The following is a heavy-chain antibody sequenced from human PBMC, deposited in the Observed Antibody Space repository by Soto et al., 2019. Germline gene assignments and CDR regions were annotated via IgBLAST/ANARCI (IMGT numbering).Heavy chain of an antibody. CDR3: AREDYDYVSGSYWHFSFDY. CDR2: ISYEGSNK. CDR1: GFNFKNYA. D-gene: IGHD3-16*01. J-gene: IGHJ4*02. Sequence: PGGSLRLSCAASGFNFKNYAMNWVRQAPGKGLEWVALISYEGSNKFYADSVKGRFTISRDNSKSTLYLEMSSLRVEDTAIYYCAREDYDYVSGSYWHFSFDYWGQGGLVTVSS. V-gene: IGHV3-30*07.